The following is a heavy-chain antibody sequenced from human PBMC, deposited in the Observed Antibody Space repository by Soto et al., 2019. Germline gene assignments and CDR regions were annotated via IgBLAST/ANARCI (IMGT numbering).Heavy chain of an antibody. CDR2: IYYSGST. D-gene: IGHD6-19*01. CDR3: ARVLDSCGWYGGGYYFDY. CDR1: GGSISSYY. Sequence: QVQLQESGPGLVKPSETLSLTCTVSGGSISSYYWSWIRQPPGKGLEWIGYIYYSGSTNYNPSLRCRVTISVDTSKNQCSLKLSSVTAADTAVYYCARVLDSCGWYGGGYYFDYWGQGTLVTVSS. V-gene: IGHV4-59*01. J-gene: IGHJ4*02.